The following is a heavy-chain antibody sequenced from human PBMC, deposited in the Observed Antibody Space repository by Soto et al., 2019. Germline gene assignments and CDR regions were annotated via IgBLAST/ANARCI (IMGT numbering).Heavy chain of an antibody. CDR2: IFSNDEK. CDR1: GFSLSNARMG. CDR3: ARIDYGDYVSKNAFDI. Sequence: QVTLKESGPVLVKPTETLTLTCTVSGFSLSNARMGVSWIRQPPGKALEWLAHIFSNDEKSYSTSLKSRLTISKDTSKSQVVLTMTNMDPVDTATYYCARIDYGDYVSKNAFDIWDQGTMVTVSS. D-gene: IGHD4-17*01. J-gene: IGHJ3*02. V-gene: IGHV2-26*01.